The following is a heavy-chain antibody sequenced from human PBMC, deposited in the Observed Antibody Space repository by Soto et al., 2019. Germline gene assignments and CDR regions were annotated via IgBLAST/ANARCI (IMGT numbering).Heavy chain of an antibody. CDR2: ISGSGGST. V-gene: IGHV3-23*01. CDR1: GFTFSSYA. J-gene: IGHJ4*02. D-gene: IGHD3-3*01. CDR3: AKADSRYDFWSGYYNY. Sequence: EVQLLESGGGLVQPGGSLRLSCAASGFTFSSYAMSWVRQAPGKGLEWVSAISGSGGSTYYADSVKGRFTISRDNSKNTLYLQINSLRAEDTAVYYCAKADSRYDFWSGYYNYWGQGTLVTVSS.